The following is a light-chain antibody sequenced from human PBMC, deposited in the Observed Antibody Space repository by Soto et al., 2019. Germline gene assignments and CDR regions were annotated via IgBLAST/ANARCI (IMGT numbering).Light chain of an antibody. Sequence: DIQSTQSPSSLSASVGDTVTMTCRASQSIALSVNWYQQKPGKAPKLLIYVAFTLESGVPSRFSGSGSGTEFTLTIRSLQPEDFATYYCQQSFRSPITFGQGTRLEI. J-gene: IGKJ5*01. CDR3: QQSFRSPIT. CDR1: QSIALS. CDR2: VAF. V-gene: IGKV1-39*01.